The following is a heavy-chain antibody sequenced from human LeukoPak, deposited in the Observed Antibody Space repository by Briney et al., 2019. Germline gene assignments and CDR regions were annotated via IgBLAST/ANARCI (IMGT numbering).Heavy chain of an antibody. CDR1: GFSFGGFS. J-gene: IGHJ4*02. CDR2: MHEHGREI. CDR3: ARPRGCGSSRCNNFDY. V-gene: IGHV3-7*01. D-gene: IGHD2-21*01. Sequence: GGSLRLSCVASGFSFGGFSMSWVRQTPGKGLEWVTYMHEHGREIFYADSVKGRFTISRDNAKNSLYLQMNSLRAEDAGVYYCARPRGCGSSRCNNFDYWGQVTLVTVSS.